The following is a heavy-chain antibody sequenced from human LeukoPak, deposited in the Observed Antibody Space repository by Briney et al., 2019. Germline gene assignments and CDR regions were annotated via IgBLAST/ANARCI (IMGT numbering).Heavy chain of an antibody. J-gene: IGHJ5*02. V-gene: IGHV4-30-4*01. D-gene: IGHD2-2*01. CDR2: IYYSGST. Sequence: SETLSLTCTVSGGSISSCDYYWSWIRQPPGKGLEWIGYIYYSGSTYYNPSLKSRVTISVDTSKNQFSLKLSSVTAADTAVYYCAKDARLSPMLDPWGQGTLVTVSS. CDR1: GGSISSCDYY. CDR3: AKDARLSPMLDP.